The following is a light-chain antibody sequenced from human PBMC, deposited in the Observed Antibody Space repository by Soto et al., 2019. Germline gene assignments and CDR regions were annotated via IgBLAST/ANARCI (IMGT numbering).Light chain of an antibody. CDR2: DAS. CDR3: QQRKHWPTLT. Sequence: EVVLTQSPATLSLSPGETATLSCRASHNVDIYLAWYQQKPGQAPRLLIYDASNRATGIPARFSGSGSGTDFTLTISSLEPEDSAVYYYQQRKHWPTLTFGQGTRLE. J-gene: IGKJ5*01. V-gene: IGKV3-11*01. CDR1: HNVDIY.